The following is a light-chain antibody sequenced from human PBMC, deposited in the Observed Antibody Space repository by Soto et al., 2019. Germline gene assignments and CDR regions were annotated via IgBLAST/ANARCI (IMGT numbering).Light chain of an antibody. V-gene: IGKV1-39*01. CDR2: SAS. CDR3: QQTYSPPGT. J-gene: IGKJ1*01. CDR1: QSVSAF. Sequence: DIPMTQPPSSLSASVGDRVTITCRASQSVSAFLNWYRHKPGKAPELLIFSASRLQPGVPSRFSGRGSWTAFTLTITSLQPEDFATYDCQQTYSPPGTFGRGTKVEIK.